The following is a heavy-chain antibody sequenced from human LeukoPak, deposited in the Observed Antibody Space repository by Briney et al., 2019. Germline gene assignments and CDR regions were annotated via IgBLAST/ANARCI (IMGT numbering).Heavy chain of an antibody. V-gene: IGHV4-30-2*01. J-gene: IGHJ4*02. CDR3: ARGLDVEDEGTNYFDY. Sequence: PSETLSLTCTVSGGSISSGGYSWSWIRQPPGKGLEWIGYIYHSGSTYYNPSLKSRVTISVDRSKNQFSLKLSSVTAADTAVYYCARGLDVEDEGTNYFDYWGQGTLVTVSS. CDR2: IYHSGST. D-gene: IGHD2-15*01. CDR1: GGSISSGGYS.